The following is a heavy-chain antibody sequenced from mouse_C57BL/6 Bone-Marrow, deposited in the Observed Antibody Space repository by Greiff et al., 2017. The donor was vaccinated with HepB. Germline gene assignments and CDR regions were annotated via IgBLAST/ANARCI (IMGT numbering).Heavy chain of an antibody. CDR2: ISYSGST. D-gene: IGHD1-1*01. V-gene: IGHV3-1*01. CDR1: GYSITSGYD. J-gene: IGHJ1*03. CDR3: ARDGYYYGSKDWYFDV. Sequence: DVKLQESGPGMVKPSQSLSLTCTVTGYSITSGYDWHWIRHFPGNKLEWMGYISYSGSTNYNPSLKSRISITHDTSKNHFFLKLNSVTTEDTATYYCARDGYYYGSKDWYFDVWGTGTTVTVSS.